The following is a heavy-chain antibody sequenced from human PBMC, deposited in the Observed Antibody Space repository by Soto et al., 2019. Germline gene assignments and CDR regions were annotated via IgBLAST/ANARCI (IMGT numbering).Heavy chain of an antibody. V-gene: IGHV1-69*02. CDR2: IIPILGIA. D-gene: IGHD5-18*01. Sequence: QVQLVQSGAEVKKPGSSVKVSCKASGGTFSSYTISWVLQAPGQGLEWMGRIIPILGIANYAQKFQGRVTITADKSTSTAYMELSSLRSEDTAVYYCARAPTAMVTGRDYRGQGTLVTVSS. CDR3: ARAPTAMVTGRDY. J-gene: IGHJ4*02. CDR1: GGTFSSYT.